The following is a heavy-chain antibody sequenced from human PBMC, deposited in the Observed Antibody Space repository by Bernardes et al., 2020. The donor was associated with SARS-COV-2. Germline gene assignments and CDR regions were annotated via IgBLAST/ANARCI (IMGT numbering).Heavy chain of an antibody. D-gene: IGHD1-7*01. Sequence: SVKVSCMASGFTFTSSAVQWVRQARGQRLEWIGWIVVGSGNTNYAQKFQERVTITRDMSTSTAYMELSSLRSEDTAVYYCAAERYNWNYYFDYWGQGTLVTVSS. CDR1: GFTFTSSA. V-gene: IGHV1-58*01. CDR3: AAERYNWNYYFDY. CDR2: IVVGSGNT. J-gene: IGHJ4*02.